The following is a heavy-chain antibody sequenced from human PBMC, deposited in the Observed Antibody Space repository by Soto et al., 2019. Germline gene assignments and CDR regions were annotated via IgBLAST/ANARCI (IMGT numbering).Heavy chain of an antibody. CDR3: ASAWGRKFDC. D-gene: IGHD7-27*01. CDR1: GGSFSGYY. Sequence: QVQLQQWGAGLLKPSETLSLTCAVYGGSFSGYYWNWIRQPPGKGLEWIGEINHSGSTNYNPSLKSRVTISGGTSKNLFSPKLSSLTAADPAVYYCASAWGRKFDCWGQGTLVTVSS. J-gene: IGHJ4*02. CDR2: INHSGST. V-gene: IGHV4-34*01.